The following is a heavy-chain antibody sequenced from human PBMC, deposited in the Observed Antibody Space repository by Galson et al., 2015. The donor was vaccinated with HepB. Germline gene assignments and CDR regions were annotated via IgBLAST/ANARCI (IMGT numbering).Heavy chain of an antibody. D-gene: IGHD6-13*01. CDR1: GFTFSGPA. CDR3: LRLGDLSGYSSS. V-gene: IGHV3-73*01. Sequence: SLRLSCAASGFTFSGPAIHWVRQASGKGPEWVGRIRSKASDCATAYAASLKGRFTISRDDSKSTAYLHMNSLKTGDTAVYYCLRLGDLSGYSSSWGQGTLVTVSS. J-gene: IGHJ4*02. CDR2: IRSKASDCAT.